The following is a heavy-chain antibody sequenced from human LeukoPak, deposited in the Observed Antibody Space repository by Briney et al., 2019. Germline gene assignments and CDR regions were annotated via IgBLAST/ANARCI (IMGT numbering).Heavy chain of an antibody. D-gene: IGHD3-10*01. CDR2: IVVASGNT. J-gene: IGHJ6*02. V-gene: IGHV1-58*02. CDR1: GFTFTNSA. CDR3: AREFPPPGYYYYGMDV. Sequence: SVKVSCKASGFTFTNSAMQWVRQARGQRLEWIGWIVVASGNTKYAQKFQERVTITRDMSTSTAYMELSRLRSDDTAVYYCAREFPPPGYYYYGMDVWGQGTTVTVSS.